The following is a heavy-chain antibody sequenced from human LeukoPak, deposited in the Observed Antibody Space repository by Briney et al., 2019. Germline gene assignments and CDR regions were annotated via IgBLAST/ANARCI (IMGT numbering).Heavy chain of an antibody. D-gene: IGHD6-13*01. CDR3: ARAEDSSIYGY. CDR2: IIPIFGTA. V-gene: IGHV1-69*13. CDR1: GGTFSSYA. Sequence: SVKVSCKASGGTFSSYAISWVRQAPGQGLEWMGGIIPIFGTANYAQKFQGRVTITADESTSTAYMELSSLRSDDTAVYYCARAEDSSIYGYWGQGTLVTVSS. J-gene: IGHJ4*02.